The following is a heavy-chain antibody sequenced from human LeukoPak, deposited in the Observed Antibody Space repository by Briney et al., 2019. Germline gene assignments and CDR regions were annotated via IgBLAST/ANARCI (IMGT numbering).Heavy chain of an antibody. D-gene: IGHD1-14*01. CDR1: GYSFSNYG. CDR3: ARGSNRIGDRLDY. Sequence: ASLKVSCKASGYSFSNYGISWVRQAPGQGLEWVGWISAYNGYTNYAQKLQDRVTMTTDPSTSTAYMELRRLTSDDTAVYYCARGSNRIGDRLDYWGQGTLVTASA. CDR2: ISAYNGYT. J-gene: IGHJ4*02. V-gene: IGHV1-18*01.